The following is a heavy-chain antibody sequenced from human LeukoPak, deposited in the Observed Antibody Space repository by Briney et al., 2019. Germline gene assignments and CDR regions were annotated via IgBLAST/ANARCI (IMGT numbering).Heavy chain of an antibody. Sequence: GGSLRLSCAASGFPFSNYNMNWVRQAPGKAMEWVSSITSSGTYNFYADSVRGRFTISRDHSKNTLYLQMNSLRAEDTAVYYCAKDPYDISGYYYGPTGGVDYWGQGTLVTVSS. CDR2: ITSSGTYN. V-gene: IGHV3-21*04. CDR3: AKDPYDISGYYYGPTGGVDY. D-gene: IGHD3-22*01. J-gene: IGHJ4*02. CDR1: GFPFSNYN.